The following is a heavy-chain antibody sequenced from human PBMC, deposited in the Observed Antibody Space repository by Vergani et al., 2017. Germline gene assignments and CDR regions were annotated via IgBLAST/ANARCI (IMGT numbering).Heavy chain of an antibody. Sequence: QVQLVQSGAEVKKPGASVKVSCKASGYTFTSYGISWVRQAPGQGLEWMGWISAYNGNTNYAQKFQGRVTMTRNTSISTAYMELSSLRSEDTAVYYCARGRGDFWSGYKDWFDPWGQGTLVTVSS. V-gene: IGHV1-18*01. CDR3: ARGRGDFWSGYKDWFDP. CDR2: ISAYNGNT. J-gene: IGHJ5*02. CDR1: GYTFTSYG. D-gene: IGHD3-3*01.